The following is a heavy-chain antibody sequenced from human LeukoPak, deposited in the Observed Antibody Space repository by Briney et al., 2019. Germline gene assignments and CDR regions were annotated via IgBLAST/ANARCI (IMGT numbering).Heavy chain of an antibody. Sequence: RGSLRLSCAASGFTFSSYSMNWVRQAPGKGLEWVSSISSSSSYIYYADSVKGRFTISRDNAKNSLYLQMNSLRAEDTAVYYCARDPRISSACYFDYWGQGTLVTVSS. V-gene: IGHV3-21*01. CDR3: ARDPRISSACYFDY. D-gene: IGHD6-25*01. CDR1: GFTFSSYS. J-gene: IGHJ4*02. CDR2: ISSSSSYI.